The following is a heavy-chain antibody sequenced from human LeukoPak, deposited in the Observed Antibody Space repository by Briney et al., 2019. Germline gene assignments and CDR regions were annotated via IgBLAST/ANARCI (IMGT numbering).Heavy chain of an antibody. CDR1: GFTFSSYS. V-gene: IGHV3-21*01. CDR3: ARHGMFATIFGVVITGGGDYYYGMDV. D-gene: IGHD3-3*01. Sequence: NRGGSLRLSCAASGFTFSSYSMNWVRQAPGKGLEWVSSISSSSSYIYYADSVKGRFTISRDNAKNSLYLQMNSLRAEDTAVYYCARHGMFATIFGVVITGGGDYYYGMDVWGQGTTVTVSS. J-gene: IGHJ6*02. CDR2: ISSSSSYI.